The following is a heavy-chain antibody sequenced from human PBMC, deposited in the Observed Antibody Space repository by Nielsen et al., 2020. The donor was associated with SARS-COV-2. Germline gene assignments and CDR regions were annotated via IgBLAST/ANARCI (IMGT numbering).Heavy chain of an antibody. J-gene: IGHJ4*02. CDR1: GFTFSSYA. Sequence: ETLSLTCAASGFTFSSYAMSWVRQAPGKGLEWVSVIYTGGTGTHYADSVKGRFSISRDNSKNTLYLQMNSLRAEDTAVYYCAKGRDNYYYDSWYYFDYWGQGSLVTVSS. CDR2: IYTGGTGT. D-gene: IGHD3-22*01. V-gene: IGHV3-23*03. CDR3: AKGRDNYYYDSWYYFDY.